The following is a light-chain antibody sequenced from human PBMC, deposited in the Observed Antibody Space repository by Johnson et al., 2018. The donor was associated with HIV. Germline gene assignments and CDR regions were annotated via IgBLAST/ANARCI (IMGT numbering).Light chain of an antibody. CDR3: GTWDSSLSAYV. CDR1: SSNIENNY. CDR2: EAN. V-gene: IGLV1-51*02. Sequence: QSVLTQPPSVSAAPGQQVTISCSGSSSNIENNYVSWYQQLPGTATKLLIYEANRRPSGTPDRFSGSKSGTSATLRITGLQSGDEADYYCGTWDSSLSAYVFGTGTKVTVL. J-gene: IGLJ1*01.